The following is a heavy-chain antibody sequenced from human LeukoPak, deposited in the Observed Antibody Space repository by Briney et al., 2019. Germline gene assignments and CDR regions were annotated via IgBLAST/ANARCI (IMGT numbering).Heavy chain of an antibody. CDR1: GGSTSSYY. J-gene: IGHJ4*02. CDR3: ARRYYDILTGYEGHFDY. D-gene: IGHD3-9*01. Sequence: RTSETLSLTCAVSGGSTSSYYWSWIRQPPGKGLEWIGDIYYSGNTNYNPSLKRRVTISVDTSKNQFSLKMSSVTAADTAVYYCARRYYDILTGYEGHFDYWGQGTLDTVSS. V-gene: IGHV4-59*08. CDR2: IYYSGNT.